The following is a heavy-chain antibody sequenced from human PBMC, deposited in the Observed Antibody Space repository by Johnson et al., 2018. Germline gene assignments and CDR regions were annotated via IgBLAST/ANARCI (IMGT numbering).Heavy chain of an antibody. D-gene: IGHD3-3*01. J-gene: IGHJ3*01. CDR1: GYTFTSYD. CDR3: ARDRVVTRGFDV. Sequence: QLVQSGAEVKKPGASVKVSCKASGYTFTSYDINWVRQATGQGLEWMGWMNPNSGDTGFAQKFQGRVTMTRTTSINTAYMELSSLRPEDTAVFYCARDRVVTRGFDVWGQGTMVTVSS. CDR2: MNPNSGDT. V-gene: IGHV1-8*01.